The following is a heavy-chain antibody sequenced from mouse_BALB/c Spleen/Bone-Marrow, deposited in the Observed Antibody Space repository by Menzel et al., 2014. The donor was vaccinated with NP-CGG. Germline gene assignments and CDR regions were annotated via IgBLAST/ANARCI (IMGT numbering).Heavy chain of an antibody. Sequence: EVHLVESGAELVKPGASVKISCKASGYTLTDYNMDWVKQSHGKSLEWIGDINPNYDSTSYNQKFKGKATLTVDKSSSTAYMELRSLTSEDTAVYYCATTKAWSFAYWGQGTLVTVSA. CDR2: INPNYDST. D-gene: IGHD1-2*01. CDR1: GYTLTDYN. CDR3: ATTKAWSFAY. V-gene: IGHV1-18*01. J-gene: IGHJ3*01.